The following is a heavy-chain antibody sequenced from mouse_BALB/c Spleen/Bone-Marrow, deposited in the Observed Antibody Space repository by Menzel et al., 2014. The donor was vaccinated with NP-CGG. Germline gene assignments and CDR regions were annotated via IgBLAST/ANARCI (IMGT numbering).Heavy chain of an antibody. V-gene: IGHV14-3*02. J-gene: IGHJ3*01. CDR2: IDPANGNT. D-gene: IGHD1-1*01. CDR1: GFNIKDTY. CDR3: ARYNYGSSQFAY. Sequence: EVQLQQSGPELVKPGASVKLSCTASGFNIKDTYMHWVKQRPEQGLEWIGRIDPANGNTKYDPKFQGKATITADTSSNTAYLQLSSLTSEDTAVYYCARYNYGSSQFAYWGQGTLVTVSA.